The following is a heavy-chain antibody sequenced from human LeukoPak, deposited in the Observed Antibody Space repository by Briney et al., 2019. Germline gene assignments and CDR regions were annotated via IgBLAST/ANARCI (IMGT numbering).Heavy chain of an antibody. CDR2: INHCGST. CDR3: AYSSDYQQH. V-gene: IGHV4-34*01. J-gene: IGHJ1*01. D-gene: IGHD3-22*01. CDR1: GGSFSDYY. Sequence: SETLSLTCAGYGGSFSDYYGSWIRQPPGKGLEWIGEINHCGSTDYNPSLKSRVTISVDTSKNQFSLKLTSVTAADTAVYFCAYSSDYQQHLGQGTLDTVTS.